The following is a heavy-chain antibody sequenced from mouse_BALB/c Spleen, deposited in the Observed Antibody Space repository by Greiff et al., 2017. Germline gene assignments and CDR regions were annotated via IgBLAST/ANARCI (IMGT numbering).Heavy chain of an antibody. CDR2: ISDGGSYT. V-gene: IGHV5-4*02. D-gene: IGHD2-10*01. Sequence: DVHLVESGGGLVKPGGSLKLSCAASGFTFSDYYMYWVRQTPEKRLEWVATISDGGSYTYYPDSVKGRFTISRDNAKNNLYLQMSSLKSEDTAMYYCARAYYGHYYAMDYWGQGTSVTVSS. CDR3: ARAYYGHYYAMDY. CDR1: GFTFSDYY. J-gene: IGHJ4*01.